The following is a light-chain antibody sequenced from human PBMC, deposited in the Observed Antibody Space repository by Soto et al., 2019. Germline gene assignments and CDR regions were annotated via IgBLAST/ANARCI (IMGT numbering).Light chain of an antibody. Sequence: EIVLTQSPGTLSLSPGERATFSCRASQSVSRSLLAWYQQKPGQAPRLLIYGASTRATGIADRFSGSGSGTDFTLTISRLEPEDFAVYYWQQYGNPPPYSFGQGTKLEIK. V-gene: IGKV3-20*01. CDR2: GAS. CDR1: QSVSRSL. J-gene: IGKJ2*03. CDR3: QQYGNPPPYS.